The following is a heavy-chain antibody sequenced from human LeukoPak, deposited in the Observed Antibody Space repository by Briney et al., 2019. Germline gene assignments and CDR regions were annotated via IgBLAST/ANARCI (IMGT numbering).Heavy chain of an antibody. Sequence: GGSLRLSCAASGFTFSSYWMHWVRQAPGKGLEWVSAISGSGGSTYYADSVKGRFTTSRDNSKNTLYLQMNSLRAEDTAVYYCAKDQNSSSWPPKRDYYMDVWGKGTTVTVSS. CDR1: GFTFSSYW. CDR3: AKDQNSSSWPPKRDYYMDV. D-gene: IGHD6-13*01. CDR2: ISGSGGST. V-gene: IGHV3-23*01. J-gene: IGHJ6*03.